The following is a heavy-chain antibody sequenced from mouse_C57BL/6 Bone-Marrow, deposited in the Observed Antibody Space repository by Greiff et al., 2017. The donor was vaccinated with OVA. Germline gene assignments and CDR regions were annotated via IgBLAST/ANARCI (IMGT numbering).Heavy chain of an antibody. Sequence: LMESGGGLVKPGGSLKLSCAASGFTFSSYAMSWVRQTPEKRLEWVATISDGGSYTYYPDNVKGRFTISRDNAKNNLYLQMSHLKSEDTAMYYCARDLTTVVDYWGQGTTLTVSS. CDR1: GFTFSSYA. CDR3: ARDLTTVVDY. D-gene: IGHD1-1*01. V-gene: IGHV5-4*01. J-gene: IGHJ2*01. CDR2: ISDGGSYT.